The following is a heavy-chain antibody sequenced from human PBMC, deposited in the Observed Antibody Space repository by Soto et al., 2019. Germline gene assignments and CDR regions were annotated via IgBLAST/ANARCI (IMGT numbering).Heavy chain of an antibody. CDR2: IYSGGST. J-gene: IGHJ4*02. CDR1: GFTVSSNY. D-gene: IGHD3-22*01. Sequence: EVQLVGSGGGLIQPGGSLRLSCAASGFTVSSNYMSWVRQAPGKGLEWVSVIYSGGSTYYADSVKGRFTISRDNSKNTLYLQMNSLRAEDTAVYYCAVSRITMIVGFDYWGQGTLVTVSS. CDR3: AVSRITMIVGFDY. V-gene: IGHV3-53*01.